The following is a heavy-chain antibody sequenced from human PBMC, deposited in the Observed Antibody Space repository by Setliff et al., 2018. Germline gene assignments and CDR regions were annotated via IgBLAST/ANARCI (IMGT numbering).Heavy chain of an antibody. D-gene: IGHD3-10*01. Sequence: GESLKISCAASGFTFSSYSMNWVRQAPGKGPEWVSSISGSSSYIYYADSVKGRFTISRDNAKNSLYLQMNSLRAEDTAVYYCARGFGWGAFDIWGQGTMVTVSS. CDR1: GFTFSSYS. V-gene: IGHV3-21*01. CDR2: ISGSSSYI. J-gene: IGHJ3*02. CDR3: ARGFGWGAFDI.